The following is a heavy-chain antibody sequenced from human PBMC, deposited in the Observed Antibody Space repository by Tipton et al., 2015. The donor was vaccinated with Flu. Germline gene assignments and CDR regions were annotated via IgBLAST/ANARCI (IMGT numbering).Heavy chain of an antibody. CDR1: GDSVSSAGYY. D-gene: IGHD2-8*01. V-gene: IGHV4-61*08. CDR3: ARMRARDCTLGVCYLWWFDL. CDR2: ISSSGTT. Sequence: TLSLTCTVSGDSVSSAGYYWTWIRQPPGKGLEYIGQISSSGTTNNNPSLKSRVTISIDKSKNQFSLRLTSVTAADTAVYYCARMRARDCTLGVCYLWWFDLWGRGTLVTVSS. J-gene: IGHJ2*01.